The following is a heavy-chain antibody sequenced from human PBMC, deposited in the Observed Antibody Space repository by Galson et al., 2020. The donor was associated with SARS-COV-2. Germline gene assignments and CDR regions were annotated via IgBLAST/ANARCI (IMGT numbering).Heavy chain of an antibody. J-gene: IGHJ4*02. Sequence: SETLSLTCTVPGGSISVSFYYWVWIRQPPGKGPEWIGSTDYRGSTFYNPSLKSRVTISVDTYAEQFSLGLTSVTAADTAVYYCARWDHYGDKPFRFDSWGQGTLVAVAS. CDR1: GGSISVSFYY. V-gene: IGHV4-39*01. D-gene: IGHD4-17*01. CDR2: TDYRGST. CDR3: ARWDHYGDKPFRFDS.